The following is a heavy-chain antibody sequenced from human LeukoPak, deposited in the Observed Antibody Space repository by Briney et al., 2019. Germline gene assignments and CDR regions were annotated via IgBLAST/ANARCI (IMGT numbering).Heavy chain of an antibody. V-gene: IGHV4-39*07. D-gene: IGHD1-14*01. CDR2: IYYSGST. Sequence: KPSETLSLTCTVSGGSISSGGYYWSWIRQPPGKGLEWIGSIYYSGSTYYNPSLKSRVTISVDTSKNQFSLKLSSVTAADTAVYYCARDPDAVPDYWGQGTLVTVSS. J-gene: IGHJ4*02. CDR3: ARDPDAVPDY. CDR1: GGSISSGGYY.